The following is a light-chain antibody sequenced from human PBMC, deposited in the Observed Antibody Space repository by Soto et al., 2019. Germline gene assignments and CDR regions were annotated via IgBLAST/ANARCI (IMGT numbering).Light chain of an antibody. CDR1: QRVSSSY. Sequence: EIVLTQSPGTLSLSPGERATHSCRASQRVSSSYLAWYQQKPGQAPRLLIYGASSRATGIPDRFSGSGSGTDFTLTISRLEPEDFAVYYCQQYGSSPPQLTFGGGTKVDIK. CDR2: GAS. V-gene: IGKV3-20*01. J-gene: IGKJ4*01. CDR3: QQYGSSPPQLT.